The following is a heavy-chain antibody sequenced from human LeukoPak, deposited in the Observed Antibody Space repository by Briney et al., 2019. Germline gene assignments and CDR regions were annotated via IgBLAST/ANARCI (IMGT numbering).Heavy chain of an antibody. D-gene: IGHD6-19*01. J-gene: IGHJ4*02. V-gene: IGHV1-46*01. CDR3: ARGGSGLDY. CDR2: INPSGGST. Sequence: ASVKVSCKASGYTFTSYYMHWVRQAPGQGLEWMGIINPSGGSTSYAQTFQGRVTMPRDTSTRTVYMELGSRRSEDTAVYYCARGGSGLDYWGQGTLVTVSS. CDR1: GYTFTSYY.